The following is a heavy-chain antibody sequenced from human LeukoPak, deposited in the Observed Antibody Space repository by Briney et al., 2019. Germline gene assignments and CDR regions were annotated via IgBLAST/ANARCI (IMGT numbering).Heavy chain of an antibody. J-gene: IGHJ4*02. D-gene: IGHD3-16*01. Sequence: GESLKISCNGSGYRFTTYWIGWVRQMPGKGLEWMGIIYPGDSDTRYNPSFQGQVTISADKSISTAYLQWSSLKASDTAIYYRAAIIGGPTVWGQGTLVTVSS. V-gene: IGHV5-51*01. CDR3: AAIIGGPTV. CDR2: IYPGDSDT. CDR1: GYRFTTYW.